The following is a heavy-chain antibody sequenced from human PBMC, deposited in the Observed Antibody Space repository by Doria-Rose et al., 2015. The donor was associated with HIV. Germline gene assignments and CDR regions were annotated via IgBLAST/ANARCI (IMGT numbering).Heavy chain of an antibody. J-gene: IGHJ4*02. V-gene: IGHV2-26*01. CDR2: CLSDDER. CDR3: ARIKSSRWYHKYYFDF. Sequence: SGPVLVKPTDALTLTCTVSGVSLSSPGMGVSWIRQPPGKALEWLANCLSDDERSYKSSLKSRLTIARGTSNSQVVLTMTDMDPVDTATYYCARIKSSRWYHKYYFDFWGQGTLVIVSA. D-gene: IGHD6-13*01. CDR1: GVSLSSPGMG.